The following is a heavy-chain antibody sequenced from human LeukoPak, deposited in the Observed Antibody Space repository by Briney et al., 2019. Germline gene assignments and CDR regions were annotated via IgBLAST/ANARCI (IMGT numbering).Heavy chain of an antibody. V-gene: IGHV1-8*03. Sequence: ASVTVSCKASGYTFTSYDINWVRQAPGQGLEWMGWMNPNSGNTGYAQKFQGRVTIGRNISRSTAYMELTSLRAEDTAVYYCARDLGVVTPRFDPWGQGTLVIVSS. CDR1: GYTFTSYD. J-gene: IGHJ5*02. CDR2: MNPNSGNT. D-gene: IGHD3-3*01. CDR3: ARDLGVVTPRFDP.